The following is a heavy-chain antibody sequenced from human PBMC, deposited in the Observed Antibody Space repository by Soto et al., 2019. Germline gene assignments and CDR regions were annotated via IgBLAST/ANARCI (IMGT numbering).Heavy chain of an antibody. J-gene: IGHJ4*02. CDR2: ISSSSSYI. V-gene: IGHV3-21*01. CDR3: ARDQGSSPSYFDY. Sequence: GGSLRLSCAASGFTFSSYSMNWVRQAPGKGLEWVSSISSSSSYIYYADSVKGRFTISRDNAKNSLYLQMNSLRAEDTAVYYCARDQGSSPSYFDYWGQGTLVTVSS. CDR1: GFTFSSYS. D-gene: IGHD6-6*01.